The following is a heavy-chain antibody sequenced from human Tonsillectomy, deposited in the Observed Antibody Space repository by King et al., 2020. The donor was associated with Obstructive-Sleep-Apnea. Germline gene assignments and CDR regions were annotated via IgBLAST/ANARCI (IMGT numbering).Heavy chain of an antibody. Sequence: VQLVESGGGLVQPGRSLRLSCAASGFTFDDYAMHWVRQAPGKGLEWVSGISWNSGSIGYADSVKGRFTISRDNAKNSLYLQMSSLRAEDTALYYCAKDMGWELPHELDYWGQGTLVTVSS. CDR3: AKDMGWELPHELDY. V-gene: IGHV3-9*01. J-gene: IGHJ4*02. D-gene: IGHD1-26*01. CDR2: ISWNSGSI. CDR1: GFTFDDYA.